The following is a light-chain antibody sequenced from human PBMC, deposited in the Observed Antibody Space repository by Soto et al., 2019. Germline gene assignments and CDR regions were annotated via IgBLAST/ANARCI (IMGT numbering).Light chain of an antibody. CDR3: CSYAGSSTLV. CDR2: EGS. CDR1: SSDVGSYNL. Sequence: QSVLTQPASVSGSPGQSSTISCTGTSSDVGSYNLVSWYQQHPGKAPKLMIYEGSKRPSGVSNRFSGSKSGNTASLTISGLQAEDEADYYCCSYAGSSTLVFGGGTKLTVL. J-gene: IGLJ3*02. V-gene: IGLV2-23*01.